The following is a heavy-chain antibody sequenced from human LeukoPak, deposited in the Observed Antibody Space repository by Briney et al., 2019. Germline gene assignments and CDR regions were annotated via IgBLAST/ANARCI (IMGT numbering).Heavy chain of an antibody. J-gene: IGHJ3*02. Sequence: PGGSLRLSCAASGFTVSSNYMSWVRQAPGKGLEWGSVIYSGGSTYYADSVKGRFTISRDNSKNTLYLQMNSLRAEDTAVYYCARESNSRFGSRDAFDTWGQGTMVTVSS. CDR2: IYSGGST. CDR1: GFTVSSNY. V-gene: IGHV3-53*01. D-gene: IGHD3-10*01. CDR3: ARESNSRFGSRDAFDT.